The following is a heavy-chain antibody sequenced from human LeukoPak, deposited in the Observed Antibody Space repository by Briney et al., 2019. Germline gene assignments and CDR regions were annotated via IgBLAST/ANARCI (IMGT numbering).Heavy chain of an antibody. J-gene: IGHJ2*01. D-gene: IGHD3-10*01. CDR1: GGSISSGGYY. CDR3: ARDRLGFDWYFDL. V-gene: IGHV4-31*03. CDR2: MYYSGST. Sequence: PSGTLSLTCTVSGGSISSGGYYWSWIGQHPGKGLEWIGYMYYSGSTYYNPSLKSRVTIAVDTSKNQFSLKLSSVTAADTALYYCARDRLGFDWYFDLWGRGTLVTVSS.